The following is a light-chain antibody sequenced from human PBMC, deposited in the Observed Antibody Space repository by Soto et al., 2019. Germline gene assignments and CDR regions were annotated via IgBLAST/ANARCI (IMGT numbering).Light chain of an antibody. J-gene: IGLJ2*01. Sequence: QSALAQPASVSGSPGQSITISCTGTSSDVGRYDFVSWYQQHPGKAPKVIIFEVSNRPSGVSHRFSGSKSGNTASLTISGLQAGDEADYYCCSYTSSGTLVFGGGTKLTVL. CDR3: CSYTSSGTLV. V-gene: IGLV2-14*01. CDR2: EVS. CDR1: SSDVGRYDF.